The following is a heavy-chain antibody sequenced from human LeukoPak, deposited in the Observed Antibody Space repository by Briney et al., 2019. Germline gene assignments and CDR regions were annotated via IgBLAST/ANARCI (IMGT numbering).Heavy chain of an antibody. V-gene: IGHV4-61*02. J-gene: IGHJ6*03. D-gene: IGHD3-22*01. CDR3: ARTQEGGYFDYYYYMDV. CDR2: IYTSGST. Sequence: SETLSLTCTVSGGSISSGSYYWSWIRQPAGKGREWIGRIYTSGSTNYNPSLKSRVTISVDTSKNQFSLKLSSVTAADTAVYYCARTQEGGYFDYYYYMDVWGKGTTVTVSS. CDR1: GGSISSGSYY.